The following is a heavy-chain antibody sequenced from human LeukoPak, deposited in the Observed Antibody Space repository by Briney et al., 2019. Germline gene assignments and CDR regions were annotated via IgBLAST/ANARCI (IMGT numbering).Heavy chain of an antibody. CDR2: IYHSGST. V-gene: IGHV4-34*01. CDR3: ARARVVTAPFDY. Sequence: SETLSLTCAVYGGSFSGYYWSWIRQPPGKGLEWIGEIYHSGSTNYNPSLKSRVTISVDKSKNQFSLKLSSVTAADTAVYYCARARVVTAPFDYWGQGTLVTVSS. D-gene: IGHD2-21*02. J-gene: IGHJ4*02. CDR1: GGSFSGYY.